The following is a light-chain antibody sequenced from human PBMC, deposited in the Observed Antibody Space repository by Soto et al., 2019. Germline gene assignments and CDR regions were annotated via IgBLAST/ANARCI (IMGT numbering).Light chain of an antibody. CDR2: AAS. Sequence: IVLTQSPGTLSLSPGERATLSCRASQSVGSNFLAWYQQKRGQAPRILIYAASNRASGIPDRFSGSGSGSYFTLPICRLEPEDFAVYYCQQYGSPPWAFGQGTRVEI. J-gene: IGKJ1*01. CDR1: QSVGSNF. CDR3: QQYGSPPWA. V-gene: IGKV3-20*01.